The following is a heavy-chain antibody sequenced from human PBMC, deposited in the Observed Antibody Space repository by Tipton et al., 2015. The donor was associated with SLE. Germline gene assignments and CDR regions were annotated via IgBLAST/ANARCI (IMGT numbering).Heavy chain of an antibody. J-gene: IGHJ4*02. D-gene: IGHD3-22*01. CDR3: ARQPPYDQDFDY. CDR2: IYASGST. Sequence: TLSLTCSVSGDSISSDNYSWSWIRQPAGKGLEWIGRIYASGSTYYNPSLKSRVTISVDTSKNQFSLKLSSVTAADTAVYYCARQPPYDQDFDYWGQGTLVTVSS. CDR1: GDSISSDNYS. V-gene: IGHV4-61*02.